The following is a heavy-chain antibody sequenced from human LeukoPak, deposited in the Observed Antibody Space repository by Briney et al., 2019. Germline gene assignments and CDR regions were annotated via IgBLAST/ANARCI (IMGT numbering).Heavy chain of an antibody. CDR1: GYTFTSYG. Sequence: ASVKVSCKASGYTFTSYGISWVRQAPGQGLEWMGWISAYNGNTNYAQKLQGRVTMTTDTSTSTAYMELRSLRSDDTAVYYCARSFRQWLAISYMDVWGKGTTVTVSS. D-gene: IGHD6-19*01. V-gene: IGHV1-18*01. CDR3: ARSFRQWLAISYMDV. CDR2: ISAYNGNT. J-gene: IGHJ6*03.